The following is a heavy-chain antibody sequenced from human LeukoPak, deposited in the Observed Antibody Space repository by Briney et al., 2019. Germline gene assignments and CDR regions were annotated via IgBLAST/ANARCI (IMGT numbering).Heavy chain of an antibody. D-gene: IGHD3-10*01. CDR1: GYTLTELS. Sequence: GASVKVSCKVSGYTLTELSMHWVRQAPGKGLGWMGGFDPEDGETIYAQKFQGRVTMTEDTSTDTAYMELSSLRSEGTAVYYCATDLISYGSGSYSGICSGYWGQGTLVTVSS. J-gene: IGHJ4*02. CDR2: FDPEDGET. V-gene: IGHV1-24*01. CDR3: ATDLISYGSGSYSGICSGY.